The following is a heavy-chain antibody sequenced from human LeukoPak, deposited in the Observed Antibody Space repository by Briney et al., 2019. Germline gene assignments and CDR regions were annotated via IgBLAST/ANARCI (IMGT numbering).Heavy chain of an antibody. CDR1: GFTFSSYS. J-gene: IGHJ4*02. V-gene: IGHV3-21*01. D-gene: IGHD6-13*01. CDR2: ISSSSSYI. Sequence: GGSLRLSCAASGFTFSSYSMNWVRQAPGKGLEWVSSISSSSSYIYYGDSVKGRFTISRDNAKNSLYLQMNSLRGEDTAVYYCATSLRSSSPSYWGQGTLVTVSS. CDR3: ATSLRSSSPSY.